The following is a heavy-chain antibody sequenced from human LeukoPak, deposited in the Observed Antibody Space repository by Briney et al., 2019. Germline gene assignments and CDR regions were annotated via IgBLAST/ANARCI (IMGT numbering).Heavy chain of an antibody. V-gene: IGHV4-34*01. Sequence: SETLSLTCAAYDGSFSGYYWSWIRQPPGKGLVWIGEINHSGSTNYNPSLKSRVTISLDTSKSQFSLKVRYVTAADTAVYYCARGLNDSWTGENYWGQGTLVTVSS. D-gene: IGHD3-3*01. CDR2: INHSGST. CDR1: DGSFSGYY. CDR3: ARGLNDSWTGENY. J-gene: IGHJ4*02.